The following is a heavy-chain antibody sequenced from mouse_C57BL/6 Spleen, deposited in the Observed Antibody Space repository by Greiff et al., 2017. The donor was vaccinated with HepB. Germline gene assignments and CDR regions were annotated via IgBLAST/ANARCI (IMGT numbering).Heavy chain of an antibody. CDR3: ARAITTVVATYHWYFDV. J-gene: IGHJ1*03. Sequence: EVQLQQSGPELVKPGASVKISCKASGYTFTDYYMNWVKQSHGKSLEWIGDINPNNGGTSYNQKFKGKATLTVDKSSSTAYMELRSLTSEDSAVYYCARAITTVVATYHWYFDVWGTGTTVTVSS. D-gene: IGHD1-1*01. V-gene: IGHV1-26*01. CDR2: INPNNGGT. CDR1: GYTFTDYY.